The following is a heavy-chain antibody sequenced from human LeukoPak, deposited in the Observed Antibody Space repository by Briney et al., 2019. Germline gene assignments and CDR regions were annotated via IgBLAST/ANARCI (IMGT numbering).Heavy chain of an antibody. V-gene: IGHV4-39*01. J-gene: IGHJ4*02. Sequence: PSETLSLTCTVSGGSISSSSYYWGWIRQPPGKGLEWIGSIYYSGSTYSNPSLQSRVTISVDTSKNQFSLKLSSVTAADTAVYYCARLVVSTWYHEVLLGRDYWGQGTLVTVSS. D-gene: IGHD6-13*01. CDR2: IYYSGST. CDR3: ARLVVSTWYHEVLLGRDY. CDR1: GGSISSSSYY.